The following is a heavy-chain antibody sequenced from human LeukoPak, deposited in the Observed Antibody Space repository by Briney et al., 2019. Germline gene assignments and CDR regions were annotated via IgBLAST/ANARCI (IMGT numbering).Heavy chain of an antibody. Sequence: PGGSLRLSCAASGFRFDVHDIHWVRQIPGKGLEWVSGISWNGGPARYADSVKGRFTISRDSSKNTLYLQMNSLRPEDTAVYYCARARPSMWIDYWGQGTLVTVSS. J-gene: IGHJ4*02. V-gene: IGHV3-20*04. CDR3: ARARPSMWIDY. CDR2: ISWNGGPA. CDR1: GFRFDVHD. D-gene: IGHD5-12*01.